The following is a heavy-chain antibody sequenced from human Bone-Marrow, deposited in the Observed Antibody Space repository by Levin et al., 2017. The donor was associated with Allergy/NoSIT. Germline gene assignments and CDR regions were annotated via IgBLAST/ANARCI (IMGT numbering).Heavy chain of an antibody. V-gene: IGHV4-34*01. CDR3: AKGGSKNSRSSY. CDR2: INHSGST. CDR1: GGSFNGYY. J-gene: IGHJ4*02. D-gene: IGHD6-13*01. Sequence: SETLSLNCAVYGGSFNGYYWSWIRQPPGKGLEWIGEINHSGSTNYNPSLKSRATISKDTSKNQFSLKLTSVTAADTAVYYCAKGGSKNSRSSYWGQGTLVTVSS.